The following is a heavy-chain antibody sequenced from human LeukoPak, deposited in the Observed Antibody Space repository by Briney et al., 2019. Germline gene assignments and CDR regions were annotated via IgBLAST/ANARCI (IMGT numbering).Heavy chain of an antibody. D-gene: IGHD4-23*01. CDR2: IYYSGST. V-gene: IGHV4-59*01. CDR1: GRSIGSYY. CDR3: ARLGSPQGYGGNRAFDI. J-gene: IGHJ3*02. Sequence: SETLCPTCTVSGRSIGSYYWGWIRQPRGGGLGWIGYIYYSGSTNFSPSLKSRVTISVDTSKDQFSLKLSSVTAADTAVYYCARLGSPQGYGGNRAFDIWGHGTMVTVSS.